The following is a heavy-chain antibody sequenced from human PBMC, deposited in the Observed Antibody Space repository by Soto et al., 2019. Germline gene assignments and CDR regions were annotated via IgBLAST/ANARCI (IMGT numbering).Heavy chain of an antibody. V-gene: IGHV3-30*18. CDR2: ISYDGSNK. D-gene: IGHD5-12*01. CDR3: AKDIGIVATKARGMDV. J-gene: IGHJ6*02. Sequence: GGSLRLSCAASGFTFSSYGMHWVRQAPGKGLEWVAVISYDGSNKYYADSVKGRFTISRDNSKNTLYLQMNSLRAEDTAVYYCAKDIGIVATKARGMDVWGQGTTVTRLL. CDR1: GFTFSSYG.